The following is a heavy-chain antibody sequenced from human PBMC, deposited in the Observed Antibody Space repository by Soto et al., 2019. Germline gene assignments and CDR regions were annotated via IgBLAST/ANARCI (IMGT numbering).Heavy chain of an antibody. D-gene: IGHD4-17*01. J-gene: IGHJ3*02. CDR3: ARRGSEVTTGGGALDI. CDR2: ISLIGTYI. V-gene: IGHV3-21*01. Sequence: EVQLVESGGGLVKPGGSLRLSCEVSGFSLINYNMNWVRQAPGKGLEWVSYISLIGTYISYADSVKGRFTISRDNAKNLLYLQRDSLRVEDTAVYYCARRGSEVTTGGGALDIWGQGTMVTVSS. CDR1: GFSLINYN.